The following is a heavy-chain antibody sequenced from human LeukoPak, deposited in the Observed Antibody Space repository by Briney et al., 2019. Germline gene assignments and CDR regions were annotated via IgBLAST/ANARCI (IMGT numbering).Heavy chain of an antibody. Sequence: GVSLRLSCAASGFTFSSYGMHWVRQAPGKGLEWVAVISYDGSNKYYADSVKGRFTISRDNSKNTLYLQMNSLRAEDTAVYYCAKCLLRADIVVVPAALYYYYGMDVWGQGTTVTVSS. V-gene: IGHV3-30*18. CDR3: AKCLLRADIVVVPAALYYYYGMDV. CDR2: ISYDGSNK. J-gene: IGHJ6*02. D-gene: IGHD2-2*01. CDR1: GFTFSSYG.